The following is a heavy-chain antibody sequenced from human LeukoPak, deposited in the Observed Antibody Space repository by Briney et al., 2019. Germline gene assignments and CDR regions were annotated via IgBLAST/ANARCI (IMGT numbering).Heavy chain of an antibody. CDR3: ATSSKGYYYYGMDV. V-gene: IGHV3-48*02. CDR2: IRTSAEGANYA. J-gene: IGHJ6*02. CDR1: GFSFTDYP. Sequence: GGSLRLSCATSGFSFTDYPMNWVRQAPGKGLEWVSNIRTSAEGANYAYYADSVKGRVTISRDDAKNTLYLHMNSLRDEDTAVYYCATSSKGYYYYGMDVWGQGTTVTVSS. D-gene: IGHD2-2*01.